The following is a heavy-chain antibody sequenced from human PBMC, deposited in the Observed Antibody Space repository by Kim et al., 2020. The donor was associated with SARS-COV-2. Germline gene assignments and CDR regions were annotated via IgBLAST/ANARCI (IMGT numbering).Heavy chain of an antibody. CDR3: AKDRVPAALPPGAYGMDV. V-gene: IGHV3-30*18. CDR1: GFSFGSFA. J-gene: IGHJ6*02. D-gene: IGHD2-2*01. CDR2: ISYNGGSK. Sequence: GGSLRLSCKASGFSFGSFAMHWVRQAPGKGLEWVAVISYNGGSKYYADSVKGRFTISRDNSKTTVYLQMISVRAADTAVYYCAKDRVPAALPPGAYGMDVWGQGTTVIVSS.